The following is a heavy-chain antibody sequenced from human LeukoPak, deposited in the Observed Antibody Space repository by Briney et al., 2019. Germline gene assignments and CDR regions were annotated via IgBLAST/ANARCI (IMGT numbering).Heavy chain of an antibody. CDR1: GFTFSGSA. CDR2: IRSKANSYAT. Sequence: GGSLRLSCAASGFTFSGSAMYWVRQASGKGLEWVGRIRSKANSYATAYAASVKGRFTISRDDSKNTAYLQMNSLKTEDTAVYYCTRRGRGYSGYDLNYYYYYMDVWGKGTTVTVSS. D-gene: IGHD5-12*01. V-gene: IGHV3-73*01. CDR3: TRRGRGYSGYDLNYYYYYMDV. J-gene: IGHJ6*03.